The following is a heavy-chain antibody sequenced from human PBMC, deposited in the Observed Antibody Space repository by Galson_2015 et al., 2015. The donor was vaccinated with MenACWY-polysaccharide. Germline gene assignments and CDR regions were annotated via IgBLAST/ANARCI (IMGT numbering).Heavy chain of an antibody. CDR1: GFTFDDYA. D-gene: IGHD3-10*01. Sequence: SLRLSCAASGFTFDDYAMNWVRQAPGKGLEWVSGISWNSGSIGYADSVKGRFTISRDNAKNSLYLQMNSLRAEDTALYYCALLYGSGKTFYYNGMDVWGQGSTVPVSS. V-gene: IGHV3-9*01. CDR2: ISWNSGSI. J-gene: IGHJ6*02. CDR3: ALLYGSGKTFYYNGMDV.